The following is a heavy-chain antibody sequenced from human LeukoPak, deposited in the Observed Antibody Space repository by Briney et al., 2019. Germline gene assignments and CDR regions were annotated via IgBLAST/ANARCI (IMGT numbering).Heavy chain of an antibody. D-gene: IGHD2-2*01. J-gene: IGHJ4*02. CDR3: ARGGCSTTSCYHFGS. V-gene: IGHV1-46*01. CDR2: INPSAGGT. CDR1: GYTFTGYY. Sequence: ASVKVSCKASGYTFTGYYMHWVRQAPGQGLEWMGLINPSAGGTSYAQKFQDRVTMTRDMSTTTVYLGLNSLRSEDTAVYYCARGGCSTTSCYHFGSWGQRTLVTVSS.